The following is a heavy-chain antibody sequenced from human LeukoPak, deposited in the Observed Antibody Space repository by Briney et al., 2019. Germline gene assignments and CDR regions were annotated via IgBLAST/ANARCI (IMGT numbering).Heavy chain of an antibody. CDR1: GGSISSSSYY. J-gene: IGHJ4*02. Sequence: SETLSLTCTVSGGSISSSSYYWGWIRQPPGKGLEWIGSIYYSGSTYYNPSLKSLATISVDTSNNPFSLQLSSVTAADTVVYYCASSGYSYGFLFEYWGQGTLVTVSS. D-gene: IGHD5-18*01. CDR2: IYYSGST. V-gene: IGHV4-39*01. CDR3: ASSGYSYGFLFEY.